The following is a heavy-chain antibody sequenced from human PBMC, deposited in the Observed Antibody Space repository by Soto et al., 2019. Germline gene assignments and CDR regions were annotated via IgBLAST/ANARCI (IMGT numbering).Heavy chain of an antibody. D-gene: IGHD3-9*01. CDR2: IIPVFGTA. V-gene: IGHV1-69*12. Sequence: QVQLVQSGAEVKKPGSSVKVSCKASGGSLSNYGISWVRQAPGQGLEWMGGIIPVFGTANYAQKFQGRVTITADESTSIVYMDVTSLRSEDTAVYYCARGDATKIVVTTYYAMDVRGQGTTVTVSS. J-gene: IGHJ6*02. CDR1: GGSLSNYG. CDR3: ARGDATKIVVTTYYAMDV.